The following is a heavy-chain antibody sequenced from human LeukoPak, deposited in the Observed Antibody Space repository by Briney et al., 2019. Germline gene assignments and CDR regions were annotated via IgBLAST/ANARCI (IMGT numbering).Heavy chain of an antibody. V-gene: IGHV4-4*02. CDR1: GGSISSSNW. Sequence: SETLSLTCAVSGGSISSSNWWSWVRQPPGKGLEWIGEIYHSGSTNYNPSLKSRVTISVDKSKNQFSLKLSSVTAADTAVYYCAREPPEPLTPYYDILTGYWGWDYYYGMDVWGQGTTVTVSS. D-gene: IGHD3-9*01. CDR3: AREPPEPLTPYYDILTGYWGWDYYYGMDV. J-gene: IGHJ6*02. CDR2: IYHSGST.